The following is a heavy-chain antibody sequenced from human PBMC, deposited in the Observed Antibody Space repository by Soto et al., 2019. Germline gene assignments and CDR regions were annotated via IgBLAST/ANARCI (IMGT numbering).Heavy chain of an antibody. CDR2: IYHSGST. J-gene: IGHJ5*02. CDR1: GGSVSSGSYY. Sequence: SETLSLTCTVSGGSVSSGSYYWSWIRQPPGKGLEWIGEIYHSGSTNYNPSLKSRVTISVDKSKNQFSLKLSSVTAADTAVYYCARGTTPRWWQQLGNWFDPWGQGTLVTVSS. V-gene: IGHV4-61*01. CDR3: ARGTTPRWWQQLGNWFDP. D-gene: IGHD6-13*01.